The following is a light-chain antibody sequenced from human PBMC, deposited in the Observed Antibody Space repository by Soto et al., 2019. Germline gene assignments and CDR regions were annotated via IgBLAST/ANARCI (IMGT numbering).Light chain of an antibody. CDR1: GSNIGSNY. V-gene: IGLV1-47*01. CDR3: EAWDDSLSGVV. J-gene: IGLJ2*01. Sequence: QSVLTQPPSASGTPGQRVTISCSGSGSNIGSNYVFWYQHLPGTAPKLLIYRNNQRPSGVPDRFSGSKSGTSASLAISGLRSEDETDYYCEAWDDSLSGVVFGGGTKVTVL. CDR2: RNN.